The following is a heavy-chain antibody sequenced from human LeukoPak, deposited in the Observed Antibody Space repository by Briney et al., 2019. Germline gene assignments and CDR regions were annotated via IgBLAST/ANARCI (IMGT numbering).Heavy chain of an antibody. Sequence: SETLSLTCAVYGGSFSGYYWSWIRQPPGKGLEWIGEINRSGSTNYNPSLKSRVTISVDTSKNQFSLKLSSVTAANTAVYYCARGLAAAGTSGFDYWGQGTLVTVSS. CDR2: INRSGST. CDR3: ARGLAAAGTSGFDY. V-gene: IGHV4-34*01. CDR1: GGSFSGYY. D-gene: IGHD6-13*01. J-gene: IGHJ4*02.